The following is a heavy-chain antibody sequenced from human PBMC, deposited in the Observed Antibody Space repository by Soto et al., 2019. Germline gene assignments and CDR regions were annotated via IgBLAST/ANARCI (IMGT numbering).Heavy chain of an antibody. V-gene: IGHV4-59*08. D-gene: IGHD3-9*01. Sequence: SETLSLTCTVSGGSISSYYWSWIRQPPGKGLEWIGYIYYSGSTNYNPSLKSRVTISVDTSKNQFSLKLSSVTAADTAVYYCARWDYDILTGYYDAFDIWGQGTMVTVSS. CDR2: IYYSGST. CDR3: ARWDYDILTGYYDAFDI. CDR1: GGSISSYY. J-gene: IGHJ3*02.